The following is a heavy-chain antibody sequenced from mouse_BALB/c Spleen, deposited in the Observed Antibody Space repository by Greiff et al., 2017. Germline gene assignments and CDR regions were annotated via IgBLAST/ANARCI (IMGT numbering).Heavy chain of an antibody. J-gene: IGHJ3*01. CDR2: IYPGDGDT. D-gene: IGHD2-4*01. CDR3: AREGLRPWFAY. Sequence: VQLVESGAELARPGASVKLSCKASGYTFTSYWMQWVKQRPGQGLEWIGAIYPGDGDTRYTQKFKGKATLTADKSSSTAYMQLSSLASEDSAVYYCAREGLRPWFAYWGQGTLVTVSA. CDR1: GYTFTSYW. V-gene: IGHV1-87*01.